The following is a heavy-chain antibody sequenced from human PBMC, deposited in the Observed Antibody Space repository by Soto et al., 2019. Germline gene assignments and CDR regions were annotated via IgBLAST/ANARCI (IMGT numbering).Heavy chain of an antibody. J-gene: IGHJ4*02. CDR1: GYTFTKYG. Sequence: GASVKVSCKASGYTFTKYGISWVRQAPGQGLEWMGWINAYNGNTNYAEKLQGRVTMTTDTSTSTAYMELSSLRSEDTAVYYCARLKGSGWDGDYWGQGTLVTVSS. CDR2: INAYNGNT. CDR3: ARLKGSGWDGDY. V-gene: IGHV1-18*01. D-gene: IGHD6-19*01.